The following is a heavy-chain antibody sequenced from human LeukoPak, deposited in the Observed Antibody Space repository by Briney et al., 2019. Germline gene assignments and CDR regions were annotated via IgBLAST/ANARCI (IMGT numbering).Heavy chain of an antibody. J-gene: IGHJ4*02. CDR1: GYTFTGYY. D-gene: IGHD3-10*01. CDR2: INPNSGGT. CDR3: ARGLWFGDQRSDDY. Sequence: ASVKVSCKASGYTFTGYYMHWVRQAPGQGLEWMGWINPNSGGTNYAQKFQGRVTMTRDTPISTAYMELSRLRSDDTAVYYCARGLWFGDQRSDDYWGQGTLVTVSS. V-gene: IGHV1-2*02.